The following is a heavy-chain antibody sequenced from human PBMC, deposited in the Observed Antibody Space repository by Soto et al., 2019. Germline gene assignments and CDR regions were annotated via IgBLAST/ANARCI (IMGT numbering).Heavy chain of an antibody. CDR3: ASSSYGSGSYYYYYYMDV. V-gene: IGHV3-23*01. Sequence: GGSLRLSCAASGFTFSSYAMSWVRQAPGKGLEWVSAISGSGGSTYYADSVKGRFTISRDNSKNTLYLQMNSLRAEDTALFYCASSSYGSGSYYYYYYMDVWGKGTTVTVS. D-gene: IGHD3-10*01. CDR1: GFTFSSYA. J-gene: IGHJ6*03. CDR2: ISGSGGST.